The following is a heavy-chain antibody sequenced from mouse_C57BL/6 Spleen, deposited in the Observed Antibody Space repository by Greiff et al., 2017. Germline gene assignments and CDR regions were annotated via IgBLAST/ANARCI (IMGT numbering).Heavy chain of an antibody. CDR2: MDPSDSYT. V-gene: IGHV1-59*01. Sequence: VQLQQPGAELVRPGTSVKLSCKASGYTFTSYWMHWVKQRPGQGLEWIGVMDPSDSYTNTNHKIKCKAPFTVDTSSSTAYMQLSSLTSEDSAVYYCARGYYSNYYAMDYWGQGTSVTFSS. CDR1: GYTFTSYW. D-gene: IGHD2-5*01. J-gene: IGHJ4*01. CDR3: ARGYYSNYYAMDY.